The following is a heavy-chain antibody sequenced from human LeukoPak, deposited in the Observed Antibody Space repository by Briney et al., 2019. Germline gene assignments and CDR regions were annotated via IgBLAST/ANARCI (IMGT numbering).Heavy chain of an antibody. Sequence: GGSLRLSCAASGFTFSTYWMSWVRQAPGKGLEWVANIKQDGSEKYYVDSVKGRFTISRDNAKNSLYLQMNSLRAEDTAVYYCARDLEGYFDWFAPNWFDPWGQGTPVTVSS. CDR3: ARDLEGYFDWFAPNWFDP. J-gene: IGHJ5*02. CDR2: IKQDGSEK. V-gene: IGHV3-7*01. D-gene: IGHD3-9*01. CDR1: GFTFSTYW.